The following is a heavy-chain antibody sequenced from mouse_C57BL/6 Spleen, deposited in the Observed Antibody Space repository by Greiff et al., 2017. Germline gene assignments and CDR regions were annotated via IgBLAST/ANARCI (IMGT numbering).Heavy chain of an antibody. D-gene: IGHD2-5*01. CDR2: ISYDGSN. V-gene: IGHV3-6*01. CDR1: GYSITSGYY. CDR3: ARYSNSGNAMDY. J-gene: IGHJ4*01. Sequence: VQLKESGPGLVKPSQSLSLTCSVTGYSITSGYYWNWIRQFPGNKLEWMGYISYDGSNNYNPSLKNRISITRDTSKNQFFLKLNSVTTEDTATYYCARYSNSGNAMDYWGQGTSVTVSS.